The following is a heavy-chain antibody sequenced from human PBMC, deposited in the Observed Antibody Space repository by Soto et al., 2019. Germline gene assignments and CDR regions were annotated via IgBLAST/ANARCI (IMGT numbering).Heavy chain of an antibody. CDR3: AYRVLRTVFGLVTTTAIYFDF. CDR1: GFSLTTSGLG. CDR2: IYWDDDK. J-gene: IGHJ4*02. V-gene: IGHV2-5*02. Sequence: QITLNESGPTPVKPRQTLTLTCTFSGFSLTTSGLGVGWIRQSPGKAPEWLALIYWDDDKRYSPSLKSRLTITKDTSKNQVVLTMADLDPADTATYYCAYRVLRTVFGLVTTTAIYFDFWGQGTPVAVSS. D-gene: IGHD3-3*01.